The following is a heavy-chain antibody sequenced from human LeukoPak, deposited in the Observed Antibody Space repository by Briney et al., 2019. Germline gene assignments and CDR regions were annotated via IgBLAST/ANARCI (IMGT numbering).Heavy chain of an antibody. J-gene: IGHJ6*02. CDR1: GFTVSSNY. CDR2: ISGSGGST. Sequence: PGGSLRLSCAASGFTVSSNYMSWVRQAPGKGLEWVSAISGSGGSTYYADSVKGRFTISRDNSKNTLYLQMNSLRAEDTAVYYCAKAFTGGTVIENTQHLYYYYGMDVWGQGTTVTVSS. V-gene: IGHV3-23*01. CDR3: AKAFTGGTVIENTQHLYYYYGMDV. D-gene: IGHD2-21*01.